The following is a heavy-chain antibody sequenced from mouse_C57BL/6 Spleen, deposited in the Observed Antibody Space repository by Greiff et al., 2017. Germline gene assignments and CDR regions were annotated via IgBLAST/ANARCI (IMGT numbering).Heavy chain of an antibody. D-gene: IGHD4-1*01. V-gene: IGHV1-15*01. J-gene: IGHJ2*02. CDR2: IDPETGGT. CDR3: TRSNTGTIDY. CDR1: GYTFTDYE. Sequence: QVQLQQSGAELVRPGASVTLSCKASGYTFTDYEMHWVKQTPVHGLEWIGAIDPETGGTAYNQKFKGKAILTADKSSGTAYMELRSLTSEDSAVYYCTRSNTGTIDYWGQGTSLTVSS.